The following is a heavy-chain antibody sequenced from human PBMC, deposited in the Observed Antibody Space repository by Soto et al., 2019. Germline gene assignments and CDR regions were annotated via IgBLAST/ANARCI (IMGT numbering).Heavy chain of an antibody. CDR2: IIPIFGTA. V-gene: IGHV1-69*13. CDR1: GGTFSSYA. D-gene: IGHD3-10*01. J-gene: IGHJ4*02. CDR3: ARTKNYYGSGSLDY. Sequence: RASVKVSCKASGGTFSSYAISWVRQAPGQGLEWMGGIIPIFGTANYAQKFQGRVTITADESTSTAYMELSSLRSEDTAVYYCARTKNYYGSGSLDYWGQGTLVTVSS.